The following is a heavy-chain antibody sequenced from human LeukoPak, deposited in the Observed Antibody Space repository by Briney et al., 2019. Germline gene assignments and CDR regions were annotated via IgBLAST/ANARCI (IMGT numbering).Heavy chain of an antibody. CDR1: GYVFASYG. CDR2: ITAYNGET. V-gene: IGHV1-18*01. CDR3: ARDLGSGSYYVDY. Sequence: ASVKVSCKASGYVFASYGISWVRQAPGQGLEWMGWITAYNGETNYAQKFQGRLIMTTDTSTSTAYMELRSLRSDDTALYYCARDLGSGSYYVDYWGQGTPVTVSS. J-gene: IGHJ4*02. D-gene: IGHD3-10*01.